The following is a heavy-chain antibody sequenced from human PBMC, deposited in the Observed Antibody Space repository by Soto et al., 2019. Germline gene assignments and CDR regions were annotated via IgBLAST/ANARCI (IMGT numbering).Heavy chain of an antibody. CDR2: IYYSGST. V-gene: IGHV4-59*01. CDR1: GGSISSYY. Sequence: KTSETLSLTCTVSGGSISSYYWSWIRQPPGKGLEWIGYIYYSGSTNYNPSLKSRVTISVDTSKNQFSLKLSSVTAADTAVYYCARGGPAATYRFYYYYGMDVWGKGTTVTVS. J-gene: IGHJ6*04. D-gene: IGHD2-2*01. CDR3: ARGGPAATYRFYYYYGMDV.